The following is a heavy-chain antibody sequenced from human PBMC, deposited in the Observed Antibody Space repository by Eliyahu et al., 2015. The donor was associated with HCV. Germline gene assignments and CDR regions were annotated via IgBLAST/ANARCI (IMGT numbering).Heavy chain of an antibody. J-gene: IGHJ4*02. CDR3: ARRAGYSSSWSHFDY. Sequence: WVRQAPGQGLEWMGWISAYNGNTNYAQKLQGRVTMTTDTSTSTAYMELRSLRSDDTAVYYCARRAGYSSSWSHFDYWGQGTLVTVSS. CDR2: ISAYNGNT. D-gene: IGHD6-13*01. V-gene: IGHV1-18*01.